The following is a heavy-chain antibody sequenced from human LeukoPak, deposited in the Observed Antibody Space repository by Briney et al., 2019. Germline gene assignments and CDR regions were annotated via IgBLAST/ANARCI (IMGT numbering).Heavy chain of an antibody. CDR3: ARGIPATVGIDP. V-gene: IGHV4-59*12. CDR1: GGSISSYY. D-gene: IGHD2-2*01. J-gene: IGHJ5*02. CDR2: IYYSGST. Sequence: PSETLSLTCTVSGGSISSYYWSWIRQPPGKGLEWIGYIYYSGSTNYNPSLKSRVTISVDTSKNQFSLKLSSVTAADTAVYYCARGIPATVGIDPWGQGTLVTVSS.